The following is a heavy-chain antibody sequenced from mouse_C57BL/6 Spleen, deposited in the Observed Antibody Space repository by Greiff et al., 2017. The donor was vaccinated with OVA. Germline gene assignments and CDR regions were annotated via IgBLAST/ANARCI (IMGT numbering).Heavy chain of an antibody. V-gene: IGHV1-43*01. CDR3: ARSGYGNYPYWYFDV. Sequence: VHVKQSGPELVKPGASVKISCKASGYSFTGYYMHWVKQSSEKSLEWIGEINPSTGGTSYNQKFKGKATLTVDKSSSTAYMQLKSLTSEDSAVYYCARSGYGNYPYWYFDVWGTGTTVTVSS. CDR2: INPSTGGT. D-gene: IGHD2-1*01. J-gene: IGHJ1*03. CDR1: GYSFTGYY.